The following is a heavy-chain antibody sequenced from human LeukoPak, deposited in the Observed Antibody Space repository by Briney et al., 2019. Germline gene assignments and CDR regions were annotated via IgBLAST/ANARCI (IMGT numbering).Heavy chain of an antibody. CDR3: ARWYCSSTTCYHMDV. D-gene: IGHD2/OR15-2a*01. V-gene: IGHV4-59*01. J-gene: IGHJ6*03. CDR2: IYYSGNT. Sequence: PSETLSLTCTVSGDSISSYYWSWIRQPPGKGLEYIGHIYYSGNTDYNPSLKSRVTISVDTSKNQFSLNLSSVTAADTAVYYCARWYCSSTTCYHMDVWGKGTTVTVSS. CDR1: GDSISSYY.